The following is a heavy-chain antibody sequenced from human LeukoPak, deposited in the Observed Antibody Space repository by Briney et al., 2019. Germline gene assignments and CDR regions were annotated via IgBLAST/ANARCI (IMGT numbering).Heavy chain of an antibody. D-gene: IGHD3-22*01. J-gene: IGHJ5*02. CDR2: IKVDGREK. V-gene: IGHV3-7*01. CDR1: GFTFSNYW. Sequence: GGSLRLSCTASGFTFSNYWMSWIRQAPGEGLEWVANIKVDGREKNYVDSVKGRFTISRDNAKNSLYLQMNSLRVEDTAVYYCARDLGQYYDTSDNWFDPWGQGTLVTVSS. CDR3: ARDLGQYYDTSDNWFDP.